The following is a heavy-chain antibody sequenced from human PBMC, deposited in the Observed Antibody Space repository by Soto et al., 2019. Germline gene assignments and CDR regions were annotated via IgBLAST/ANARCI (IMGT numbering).Heavy chain of an antibody. V-gene: IGHV3-53*01. J-gene: IGHJ4*02. CDR2: IYSGGST. CDR3: ARSVYSYGPFAC. D-gene: IGHD5-18*01. CDR1: GFTVSSTY. Sequence: EVQLVESGGGLIQPGGSLRLSCAASGFTVSSTYMSWVRQAPGKGLEWVSVIYSGGSTYYAASVKGRFTICSDNSKNTLYLQMNSLGAENTAVYYWARSVYSYGPFACWCQGTLVTVSS.